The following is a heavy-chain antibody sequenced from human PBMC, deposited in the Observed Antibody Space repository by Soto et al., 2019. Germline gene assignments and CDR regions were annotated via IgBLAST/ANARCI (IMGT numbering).Heavy chain of an antibody. CDR1: GGTFSSYT. J-gene: IGHJ4*02. D-gene: IGHD4-17*01. Sequence: QVQLVQSGAEVKKPGSSVKVSCKTSGGTFSSYTISWVRQAPGQGLEWMGRIIPILGIANYAQKFQGRVTITANKSTSTSDMELSSLRSDDKAVYYCASSYGDYSVGYWGQGSLVTVSS. V-gene: IGHV1-69*02. CDR3: ASSYGDYSVGY. CDR2: IIPILGIA.